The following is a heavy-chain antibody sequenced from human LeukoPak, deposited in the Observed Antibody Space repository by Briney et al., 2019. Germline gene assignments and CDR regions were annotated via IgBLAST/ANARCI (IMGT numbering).Heavy chain of an antibody. D-gene: IGHD3-22*01. Sequence: GGSLRLSCAASGFTFSTYWMHWVRQGPGKGLVWVSRMNADGTTTRYADSVKGRFTISRDNAKNTLYLQMNSLRAEDTAVYYCARDYYDSLSDWGQGTLVTVSS. J-gene: IGHJ4*02. CDR3: ARDYYDSLSD. CDR1: GFTFSTYW. V-gene: IGHV3-74*01. CDR2: MNADGTTT.